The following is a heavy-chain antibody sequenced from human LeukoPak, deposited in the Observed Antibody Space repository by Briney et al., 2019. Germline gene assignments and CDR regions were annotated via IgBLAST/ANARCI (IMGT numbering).Heavy chain of an antibody. V-gene: IGHV3-48*03. J-gene: IGHJ4*02. CDR2: IDSSGITI. Sequence: PGGSLRLSCAGSGFPFSSYEMNWLRQAPGKGLEWVSHIDSSGITIYYGDSVQGRFTISRDNAKNSIYLQMDSLRVEDTAIYYCARDSVGDLLDYWGQGTPVTVSS. CDR1: GFPFSSYE. CDR3: ARDSVGDLLDY. D-gene: IGHD4-17*01.